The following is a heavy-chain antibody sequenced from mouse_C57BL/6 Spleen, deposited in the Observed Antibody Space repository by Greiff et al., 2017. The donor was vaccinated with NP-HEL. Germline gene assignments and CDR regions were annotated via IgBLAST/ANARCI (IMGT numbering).Heavy chain of an antibody. CDR3: AKREWLRDAMDY. CDR1: GFSLTSYG. Sequence: VQVVESGPGLVQPSQSLSITCTVSGFSLTSYGVHWVRQSPGKGLEWLGVIWRGGSTDYNAAFMSRLSITKDNSKSQVFFKMNSLQADDTAIYYCAKREWLRDAMDYWGQGTSVTVSS. J-gene: IGHJ4*01. CDR2: IWRGGST. V-gene: IGHV2-5*01. D-gene: IGHD2-2*01.